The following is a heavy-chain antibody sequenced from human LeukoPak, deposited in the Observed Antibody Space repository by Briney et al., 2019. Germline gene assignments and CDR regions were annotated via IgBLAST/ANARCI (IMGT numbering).Heavy chain of an antibody. CDR2: IRYDTNNK. J-gene: IGHJ3*02. Sequence: PGGSLGLSCAASGFTFSNYGMHWVRQAPGKGLEWMALIRYDTNNKYYADSMKGRFTISGDNSKNTLYLQMNSLRAEDTAVYYCAKARGDGYNDAFDMWGQGTMVTVSS. CDR1: GFTFSNYG. V-gene: IGHV3-30*02. CDR3: AKARGDGYNDAFDM. D-gene: IGHD5-24*01.